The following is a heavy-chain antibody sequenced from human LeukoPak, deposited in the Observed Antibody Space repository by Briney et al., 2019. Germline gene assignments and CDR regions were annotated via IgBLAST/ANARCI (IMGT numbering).Heavy chain of an antibody. D-gene: IGHD2-2*01. V-gene: IGHV1-2*02. CDR3: ARANALYCSSTSCLFDY. Sequence: ASVKVSCKASGYTFTDYYIHWVRQAPGQGLEWMAWINPNSGGTYYAQNFHDRITLTRDTSISTAYMELIRLRSDDTAIYYCARANALYCSSTSCLFDYWGQGTLVTVSS. CDR2: INPNSGGT. CDR1: GYTFTDYY. J-gene: IGHJ4*02.